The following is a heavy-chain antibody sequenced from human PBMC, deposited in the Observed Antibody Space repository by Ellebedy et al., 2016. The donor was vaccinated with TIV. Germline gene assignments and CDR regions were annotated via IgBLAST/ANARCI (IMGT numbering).Heavy chain of an antibody. D-gene: IGHD4-17*01. J-gene: IGHJ6*02. CDR2: IFSNDEK. Sequence: SGPTLVXPTETLTLTCTVSGFSLSNARMGVSWIRQPPGKALEWLAHIFSNDEKSYSTSLKSRLTISKDTPKSQVVLTMTNMDPVDTATYYCARRETVTTTVWVYYYGMDVWGQGTTVTVSS. CDR3: ARRETVTTTVWVYYYGMDV. CDR1: GFSLSNARMG. V-gene: IGHV2-26*01.